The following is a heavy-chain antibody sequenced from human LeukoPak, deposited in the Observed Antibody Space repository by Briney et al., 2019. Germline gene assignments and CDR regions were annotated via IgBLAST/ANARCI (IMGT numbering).Heavy chain of an antibody. CDR2: ISGSGGST. V-gene: IGHV3-23*01. CDR1: GFTFSSYA. J-gene: IGHJ4*02. Sequence: GGSLRLSCAASGFTFSSYAMSWVRQAPGKGLEWVSAISGSGGSTYYADSVKSRFTISRDNSKNTLYLQMNSLRAEDTAVYYCAKIGVAGIYFDYWGQGTLVTVSS. CDR3: AKIGVAGIYFDY. D-gene: IGHD6-19*01.